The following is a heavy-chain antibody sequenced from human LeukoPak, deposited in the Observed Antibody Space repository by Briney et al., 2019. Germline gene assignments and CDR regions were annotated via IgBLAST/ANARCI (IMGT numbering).Heavy chain of an antibody. V-gene: IGHV1-69*13. CDR3: ARDYYDSSGYYYGGFDY. CDR1: GYTFTSYY. D-gene: IGHD3-22*01. Sequence: GASVKVSCKASGYTFTSYYMHWVRQAPGQGLEWMGGIIPIFGTANYAQKFQGRVTITADESTSTAYMELSSLRSEDTAVYYCARDYYDSSGYYYGGFDYGGQGTLVTVSS. CDR2: IIPIFGTA. J-gene: IGHJ4*02.